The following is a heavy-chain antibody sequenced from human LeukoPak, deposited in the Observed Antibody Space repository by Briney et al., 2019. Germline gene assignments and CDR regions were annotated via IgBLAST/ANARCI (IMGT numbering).Heavy chain of an antibody. Sequence: ARSLRLSCAAAGFTFSSYAMSWDSQAPARGLEWVSSLRGNGDTFYGDSVKGRFTLSRVDSRNTVYLQLNNLRVEDTAVYYCAKARWVSNADAVLWGQGTVVTVSS. D-gene: IGHD1-1*01. CDR1: GFTFSSYA. V-gene: IGHV3-23*02. J-gene: IGHJ4*02. CDR3: AKARWVSNADAVL. CDR2: LRGNGDT.